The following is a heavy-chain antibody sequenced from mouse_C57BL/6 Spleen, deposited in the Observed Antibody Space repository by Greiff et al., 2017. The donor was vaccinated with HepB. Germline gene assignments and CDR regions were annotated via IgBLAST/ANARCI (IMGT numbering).Heavy chain of an antibody. J-gene: IGHJ4*01. CDR1: GYSITSGYY. Sequence: EVQLQESGPGLVNPSQSLSLTCSVTGYSITSGYYWNWIRQFPGNKLEWMGYISYDGSNNYNPSLKNRISITRDTSKNQFFLKLNSVTTEDTATYYCARGIPYAMDYWGQGTSVTVSS. CDR3: ARGIPYAMDY. V-gene: IGHV3-6*01. CDR2: ISYDGSN.